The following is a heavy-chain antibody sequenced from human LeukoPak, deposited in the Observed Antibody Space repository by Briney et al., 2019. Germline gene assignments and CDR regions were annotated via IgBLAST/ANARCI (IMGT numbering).Heavy chain of an antibody. CDR1: GFSFTNYA. J-gene: IGHJ1*01. Sequence: GGSLRLSCTGSGFSFTNYAMHWVRQAPGEGLEWVAVISYDESKIYYADSVKGRFAISRDLSTNTLYLQMNSLTTEDTAMYFCARRPVAAEYFQHWGQGTLVTVSS. CDR3: ARRPVAAEYFQH. D-gene: IGHD6-25*01. CDR2: ISYDESKI. V-gene: IGHV3-30*03.